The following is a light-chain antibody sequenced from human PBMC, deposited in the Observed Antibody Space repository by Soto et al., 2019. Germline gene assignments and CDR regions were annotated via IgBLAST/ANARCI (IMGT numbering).Light chain of an antibody. CDR2: GAS. CDR1: QRIRSN. CDR3: QQYHIWPPWT. Sequence: EIVMTQSPDTLSLTPGEGATLSCRVSQRIRSNLAWYQQRPGQAPRLLMYGASTRADGIPARFTGSGSGTEFTLTISSLQSEDFAAYYCQQYHIWPPWTSGQGTKVELK. V-gene: IGKV3-15*01. J-gene: IGKJ1*01.